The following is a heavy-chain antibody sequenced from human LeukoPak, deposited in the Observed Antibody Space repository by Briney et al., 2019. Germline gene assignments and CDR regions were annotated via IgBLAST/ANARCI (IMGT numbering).Heavy chain of an antibody. D-gene: IGHD3-22*01. J-gene: IGHJ4*02. CDR3: ARDLADSSGYYPWYFDY. CDR2: ISAYNGNT. Sequence: ASVKVSCKASGYTFTSYGISWVRQAPGQGLEWMGWISAYNGNTSYAQKLQGRVTMTTDTSTSTAYMELRSLRSDDTAVYYCARDLADSSGYYPWYFDYWGQGTLVTVSS. CDR1: GYTFTSYG. V-gene: IGHV1-18*01.